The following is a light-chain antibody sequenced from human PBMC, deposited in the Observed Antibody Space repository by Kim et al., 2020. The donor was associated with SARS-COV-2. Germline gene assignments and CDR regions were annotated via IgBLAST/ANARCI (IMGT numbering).Light chain of an antibody. CDR3: QKYDNWPIT. J-gene: IGKJ5*01. V-gene: IGKV3-15*01. CDR1: QSVSSY. Sequence: VFPGESATLSCRASQSVSSYLAWYQQKPGQAPRLLIYGASTRATGNPARFSGSGSGTEFTLTINSLQSEDFAVYYCQKYDNWPITFGQGTRLEIK. CDR2: GAS.